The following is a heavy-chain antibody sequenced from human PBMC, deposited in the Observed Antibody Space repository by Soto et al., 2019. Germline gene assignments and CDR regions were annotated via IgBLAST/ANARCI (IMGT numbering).Heavy chain of an antibody. CDR3: AKPSETHAWFDP. Sequence: QVQLQQWGAGLLKPSETLSLTCAVYGGSFSGYYWSWVRQPPGKGLEWIGEINHSGSTIYNPSLKSRVTISVDTPKNQFSLKLSSVTAADTAVYYCAKPSETHAWFDPWGQGTLVTVSS. CDR1: GGSFSGYY. V-gene: IGHV4-34*01. CDR2: INHSGST. J-gene: IGHJ5*02.